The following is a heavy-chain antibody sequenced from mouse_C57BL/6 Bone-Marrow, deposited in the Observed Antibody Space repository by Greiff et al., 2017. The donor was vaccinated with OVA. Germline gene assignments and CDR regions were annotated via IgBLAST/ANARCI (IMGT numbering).Heavy chain of an antibody. CDR1: GFTFSSYG. Sequence: EVKLVESGGDLVKPGGSLKLSCAASGFTFSSYGMSWVRQTPDKRLEWVATISSGGSYTYYQDSVKGRFTISRDNAKNTLYLRRSSLKSEDTAMYYCARLVRAWFAYWGPGTLVTVSA. V-gene: IGHV5-6*01. CDR3: ARLVRAWFAY. CDR2: ISSGGSYT. J-gene: IGHJ3*01.